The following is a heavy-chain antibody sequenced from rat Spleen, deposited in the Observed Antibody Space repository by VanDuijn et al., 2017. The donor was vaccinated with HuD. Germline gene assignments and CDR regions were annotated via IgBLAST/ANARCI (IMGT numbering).Heavy chain of an antibody. V-gene: IGHV5-29*01. CDR1: GFTFSNYD. CDR3: VRQDTSGYSNWFTY. CDR2: ISYGDSSGHSST. Sequence: EVQLVESGGGLVQPGRSIKLSCATSGFTFSNYDMAWVRQAPPKGLEWVATISYGDSSGHSSTYYRESVKGRFTISRDNAKSTLSLQMDSLRSEDTATFYCVRQDTSGYSNWFTYWGQGTLVTVSS. D-gene: IGHD4-3*01. J-gene: IGHJ3*01.